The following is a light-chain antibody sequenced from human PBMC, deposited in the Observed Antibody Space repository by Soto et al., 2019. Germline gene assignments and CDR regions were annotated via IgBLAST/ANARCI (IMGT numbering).Light chain of an antibody. CDR2: EGI. V-gene: IGLV2-23*01. CDR1: SSTVGGFNV. CDR3: CSYVGATTDV. Sequence: QSALSQPASVSGSPGQSITISCTGTSSTVGGFNVVSWYQQHPGKAPKVIIYEGIKRPSGVSNRFSGSNSGSTASLTISGLQDEDEADYYCCSYVGATTDVFGTGTQLTVL. J-gene: IGLJ1*01.